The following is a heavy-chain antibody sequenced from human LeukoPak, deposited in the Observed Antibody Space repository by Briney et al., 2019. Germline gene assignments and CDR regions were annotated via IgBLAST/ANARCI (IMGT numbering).Heavy chain of an antibody. CDR1: GFTFDDYG. D-gene: IGHD5-18*01. CDR3: AREFRYSYGNYYYYYYMDV. Sequence: GGSLRLSCAASGFTFDDYGMSWVRQAPGKGLEWVSGINWNGGSTDYADSVKGRFTISRDNAKNSLYLQMNSLRAEDTALYYCAREFRYSYGNYYYYYYMDVWGKGTTVTVSS. CDR2: INWNGGST. V-gene: IGHV3-20*04. J-gene: IGHJ6*03.